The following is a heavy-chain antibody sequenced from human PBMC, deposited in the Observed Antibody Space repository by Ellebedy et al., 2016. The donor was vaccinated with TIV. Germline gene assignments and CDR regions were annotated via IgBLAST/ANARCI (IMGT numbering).Heavy chain of an antibody. CDR1: AGSISHYY. CDR3: ARTSYYDSSGYPLFDY. Sequence: MPSETLSLTCTVSAGSISHYYWSWIRQPPGKGLEWIGDIYYRGSTNYNPSLKSRVTMSVYSSRNQFSLKLSSVTAADTAVFYCARTSYYDSSGYPLFDYWGQGTLVTVSS. V-gene: IGHV4-59*08. D-gene: IGHD3-22*01. J-gene: IGHJ4*02. CDR2: IYYRGST.